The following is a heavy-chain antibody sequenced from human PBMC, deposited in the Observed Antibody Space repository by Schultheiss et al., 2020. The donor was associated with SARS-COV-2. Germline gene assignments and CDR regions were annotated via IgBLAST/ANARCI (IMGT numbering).Heavy chain of an antibody. CDR1: GFTVSSNY. CDR2: ISGSGGST. Sequence: GGSLRLSCAASGFTVSSNYMSWVRQAPGKGLEWVSVISGSGGSTYYADSVKGRFTISRDNSKNTLYLQMNSLRAEDTAVYYCANRGGYWGQGTLVTVSS. J-gene: IGHJ4*02. V-gene: IGHV3-23*01. D-gene: IGHD3-16*01. CDR3: ANRGGY.